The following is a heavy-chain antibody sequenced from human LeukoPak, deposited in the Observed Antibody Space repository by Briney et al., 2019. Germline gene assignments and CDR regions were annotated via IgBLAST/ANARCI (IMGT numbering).Heavy chain of an antibody. V-gene: IGHV4-59*01. J-gene: IGHJ3*02. D-gene: IGHD2-2*01. CDR2: IYYSGST. CDR1: GGSISSYY. Sequence: TSETLSLTCTVSGGSISSYYWSWIRQPPGKGLEWIGYIYYSGSTNYNPSLKSRVTMSVDTSKNQFSLKLSSVTAADTAVYYCAREPRIVVVPAAILGAFDIWGQGTMVTVSS. CDR3: AREPRIVVVPAAILGAFDI.